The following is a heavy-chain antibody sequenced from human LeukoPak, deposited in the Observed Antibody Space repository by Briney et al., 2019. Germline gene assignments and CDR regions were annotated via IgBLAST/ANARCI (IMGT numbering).Heavy chain of an antibody. CDR1: GDSLSSSY. CDR2: IYYSGST. J-gene: IGHJ5*02. CDR3: ARHGYSSGSLAWFDP. V-gene: IGHV4-59*01. D-gene: IGHD6-19*01. Sequence: SETLSLTCTVSGDSLSSSYWNWIRQPPGXGLEWIXYIYYSGSTNYNPSLKSRVTISVDTSKNQFSLKLSSVTAADTAVYYCARHGYSSGSLAWFDPWGQGTQVTVSS.